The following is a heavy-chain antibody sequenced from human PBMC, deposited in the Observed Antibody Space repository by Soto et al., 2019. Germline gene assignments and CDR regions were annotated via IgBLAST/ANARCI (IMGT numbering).Heavy chain of an antibody. D-gene: IGHD6-19*01. Sequence: QVLLLQSGAEVKKPGASVQVSCKASGYTFSGFYMHWVRQAPGQGLEWIGWINPNSGGTKSAEKFQGRVTMTRDTSISTAYMELSRLTSADTAVYYCASAAVTGTAGLDFWGQGTQVTVSS. CDR2: INPNSGGT. V-gene: IGHV1-2*02. CDR3: ASAAVTGTAGLDF. CDR1: GYTFSGFY. J-gene: IGHJ4*02.